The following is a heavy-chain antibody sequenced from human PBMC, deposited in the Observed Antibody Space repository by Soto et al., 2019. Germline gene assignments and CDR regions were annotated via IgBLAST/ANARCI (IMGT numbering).Heavy chain of an antibody. CDR3: ARGPYCSGGSCSGFGYYYYGMDV. D-gene: IGHD2-15*01. CDR1: GGTFSSYA. V-gene: IGHV1-69*01. Sequence: QVQLVQSGAEVKKPGSSVKVSCKASGGTFSSYAISWVRQAPGQGLEWMGGVIPIFGTANYAQKFQGRVTITADESTSTAYMELSSLGSEDTAVYYCARGPYCSGGSCSGFGYYYYGMDVWGPGTTVTVSS. J-gene: IGHJ6*02. CDR2: VIPIFGTA.